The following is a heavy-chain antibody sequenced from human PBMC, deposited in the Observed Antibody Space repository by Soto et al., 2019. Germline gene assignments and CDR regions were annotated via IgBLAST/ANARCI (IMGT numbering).Heavy chain of an antibody. V-gene: IGHV4-30-4*01. CDR1: GASIRSTDYY. CDR3: VRTAREGAVAPHWFDR. Sequence: LSLTCTVSGASIRSTDYYWSWIRQAPGKGLEWIGYVYYTGSTYYNPSLMSRLTISVDTSKNQFSLKLTSVTAAEAAVYYCVRTAREGAVAPHWFDRWGQGTQVTVS. J-gene: IGHJ5*02. D-gene: IGHD2-21*02. CDR2: VYYTGST.